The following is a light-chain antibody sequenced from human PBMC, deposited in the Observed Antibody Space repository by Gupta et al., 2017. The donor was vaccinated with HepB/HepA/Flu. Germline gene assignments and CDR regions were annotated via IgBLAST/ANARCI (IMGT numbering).Light chain of an antibody. CDR3: QAWDSSTDYV. CDR2: QDT. Sequence: SYELTQPPSLSVSPGQTATITCSGDALGDKYACWYQQKPGQAPILVIYQDTKRPSGIPERFSGSYSGDTATLTISGTQAMDEADYYCQAWDSSTDYVFGPGTKVTVL. J-gene: IGLJ1*01. V-gene: IGLV3-1*01. CDR1: ALGDKY.